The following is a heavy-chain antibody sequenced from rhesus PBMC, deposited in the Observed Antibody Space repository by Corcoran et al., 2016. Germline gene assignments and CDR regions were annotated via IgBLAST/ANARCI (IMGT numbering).Heavy chain of an antibody. CDR3: TTSLQYYYSGSYYSADAFDF. Sequence: EVQLVESGAGLVQPGGSLRLSCAASGFTFSNSWMSWVRQAPGKGLEWVALIKRKADSETADYPASVKCIFTISRDDSKNTLYLQMTRLKTEYTSVYYCTTSLQYYYSGSYYSADAFDFLGQGLRVTVSS. D-gene: IGHD3-16*01. CDR2: IKRKADSETA. CDR1: GFTFSNSW. V-gene: IGHV3-30*02. J-gene: IGHJ3*01.